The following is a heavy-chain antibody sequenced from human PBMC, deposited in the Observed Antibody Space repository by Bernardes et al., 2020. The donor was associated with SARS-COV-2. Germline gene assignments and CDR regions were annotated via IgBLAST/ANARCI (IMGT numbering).Heavy chain of an antibody. CDR2: IYYSGST. CDR1: GGSISSSSYY. D-gene: IGHD6-19*01. Sequence: SETLSLTCTVSGGSISSSSYYWGWIRQPPGKGLEWIGSIYYSGSTYYNPSLKSRVTISVDTSKNQFSLKLSSVTAADTAVYYCARQHWYSSGWIDYYYYYCMDVWGQGTTVTVSS. V-gene: IGHV4-39*01. J-gene: IGHJ6*02. CDR3: ARQHWYSSGWIDYYYYYCMDV.